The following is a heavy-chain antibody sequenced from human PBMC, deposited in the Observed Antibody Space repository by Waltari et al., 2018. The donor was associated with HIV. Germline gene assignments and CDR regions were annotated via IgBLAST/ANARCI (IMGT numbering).Heavy chain of an antibody. V-gene: IGHV1-69*01. D-gene: IGHD6-25*01. CDR3: AGSYRHVREITGWSGT. CDR1: GDAFSSYA. CDR2: LYPNFEKP. Sequence: QVQLVQSGAEVKKPGSSVKVSCKAPGDAFSSYAFSWVRQAPGQGLEWMGELYPNFEKPHYGQTFQGRISISAVEWKANGKMGVSSLGWKDTASCYCAGSYRHVREITGWSGTRGQRNLVIITS. J-gene: IGHJ4*02.